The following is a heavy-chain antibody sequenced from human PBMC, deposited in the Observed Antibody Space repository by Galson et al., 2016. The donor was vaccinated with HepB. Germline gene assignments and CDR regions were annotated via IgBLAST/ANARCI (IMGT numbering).Heavy chain of an antibody. CDR2: TSYDGSSQ. CDR1: GFSFSGYG. J-gene: IGHJ5*01. D-gene: IGHD6-6*01. V-gene: IGHV3-30*18. Sequence: SLRLSCAGSGFSFSGYGMHWVRQAPGKGLDWVAVTSYDGSSQYYADSVKGRFSISRDNSKKTVYLQMNSLRPDDTAVYYCAKDRGIAARRLTVFDSWGQGTLVTVSS. CDR3: AKDRGIAARRLTVFDS.